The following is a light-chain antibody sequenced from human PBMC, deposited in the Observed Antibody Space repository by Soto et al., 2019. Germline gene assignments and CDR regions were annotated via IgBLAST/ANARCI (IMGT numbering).Light chain of an antibody. J-gene: IGKJ1*01. CDR1: QSVSTN. Sequence: EIVMTQSPATLSVSPGERATLSCRASQSVSTNLAWYQQKFGQAPRLLIYGASTRANGIPARFSGSGSGTEFTLPISSLQSEDFAVSYCQHYNNRPPWTFGQGTKVEIK. V-gene: IGKV3-15*01. CDR2: GAS. CDR3: QHYNNRPPWT.